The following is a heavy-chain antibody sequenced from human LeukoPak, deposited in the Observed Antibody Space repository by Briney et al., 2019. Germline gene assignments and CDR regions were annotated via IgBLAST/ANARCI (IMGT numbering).Heavy chain of an antibody. J-gene: IGHJ3*02. Sequence: GGSLRLSCAASGFTFSSYWMSWVRQAPGKGLEWVANIKQDGSEKYYVDSVKGRFTISRDNAKNSLYLQMNSLRAEDTAVYYCARDTLYSGLLDAFDIWGQGTMVTVSS. CDR1: GFTFSSYW. D-gene: IGHD1-26*01. CDR2: IKQDGSEK. V-gene: IGHV3-7*01. CDR3: ARDTLYSGLLDAFDI.